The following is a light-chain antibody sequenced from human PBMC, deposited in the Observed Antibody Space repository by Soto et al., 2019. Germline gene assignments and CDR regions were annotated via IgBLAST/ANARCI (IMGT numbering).Light chain of an antibody. CDR1: SGAVSSRYY. V-gene: IGLV8-61*01. Sequence: QTVVTQEASLSVSPGGTVTLTCGLTSGAVSSRYYPSRYLQDPGQTPRTLIYSGDIRSSGVPDRFSGSILGSKAALTITGAQADDESVYYCVLYMKGDIRVFGGGTKLTVL. CDR3: VLYMKGDIRV. J-gene: IGLJ2*01. CDR2: SGD.